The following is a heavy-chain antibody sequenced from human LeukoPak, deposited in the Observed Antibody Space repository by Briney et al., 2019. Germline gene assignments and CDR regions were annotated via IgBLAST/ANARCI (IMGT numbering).Heavy chain of an antibody. Sequence: GGSLRLSCAASGFTFSSYWMSWVRQAPGKGLEWVSAISGSGGSTYYADSVKGRFTISRDNSKNTLYLQMNSLRAEDTAVYYCAKVFPLVSSDYYQGRGGYYFDNWGQGTLVTVSS. CDR1: GFTFSSYW. CDR2: ISGSGGST. V-gene: IGHV3-23*01. CDR3: AKVFPLVSSDYYQGRGGYYFDN. J-gene: IGHJ4*02. D-gene: IGHD3-22*01.